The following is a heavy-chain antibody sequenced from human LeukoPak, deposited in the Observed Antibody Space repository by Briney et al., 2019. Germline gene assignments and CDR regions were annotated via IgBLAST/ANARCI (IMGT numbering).Heavy chain of an antibody. V-gene: IGHV1-8*01. D-gene: IGHD7-27*01. CDR1: GFTFTSYD. CDR3: VRTPPNWGFDY. J-gene: IGHJ4*02. Sequence: ASVKVSCKASGFTFTSYDINWVRQATGQGLEWLRWMSPNSGDTGYAQKFQGRVTMTSDSSISTAYMELSSLRSEDTAIYYCVRTPPNWGFDYWGQGTLVTVSS. CDR2: MSPNSGDT.